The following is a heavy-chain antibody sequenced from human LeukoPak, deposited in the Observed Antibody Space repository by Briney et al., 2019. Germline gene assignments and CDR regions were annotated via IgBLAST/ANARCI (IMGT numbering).Heavy chain of an antibody. V-gene: IGHV4-34*01. D-gene: IGHD3-10*01. Sequence: SETLSLTCAVYGGSFSGYYWSWIRQPPGKGLEWIGEINHSGSTNYNPSLKSRVTISVDTSKNQFSLKLSSVTAADTAVYYCARVMVRGVIGSVGYWGQGTLVTVSS. CDR2: INHSGST. J-gene: IGHJ4*02. CDR3: ARVMVRGVIGSVGY. CDR1: GGSFSGYY.